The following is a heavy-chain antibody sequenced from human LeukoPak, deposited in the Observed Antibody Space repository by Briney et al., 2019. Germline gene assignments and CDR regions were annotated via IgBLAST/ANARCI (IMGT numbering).Heavy chain of an antibody. CDR2: IIPIFGTA. CDR1: GGTFSSYA. CDR3: ARARYYYDSSGYYYGIDY. V-gene: IGHV1-69*13. J-gene: IGHJ4*02. Sequence: SVKVSCKAAGGTFSSYAISWVRQAPGQGLEWMGGIIPIFGTANYAQKFQGRVTITADESTSTAYMELSSLRSEDTAVYYCARARYYYDSSGYYYGIDYWGQGTLVTVSS. D-gene: IGHD3-22*01.